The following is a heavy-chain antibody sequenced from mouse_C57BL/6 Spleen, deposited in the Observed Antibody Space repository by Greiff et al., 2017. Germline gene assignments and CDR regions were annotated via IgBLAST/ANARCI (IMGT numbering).Heavy chain of an antibody. CDR1: GYSFTDDN. D-gene: IGHD1-2*01. J-gene: IGHJ2*01. Sequence: VQLQQSGPELVRPGASVKISCKASGYSFTDDNMNWVKQSNEQSLEWIGVINPNYGTTSYNPKFKGKATLTVDPSSSTAYMQLNSLTSEDSAVXYCARHGRVPPLGYYFAYWGQGTTLTVSA. CDR2: INPNYGTT. CDR3: ARHGRVPPLGYYFAY. V-gene: IGHV1-39*01.